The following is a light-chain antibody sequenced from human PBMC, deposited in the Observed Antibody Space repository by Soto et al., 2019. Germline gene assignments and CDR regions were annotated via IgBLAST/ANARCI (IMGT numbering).Light chain of an antibody. J-gene: IGLJ7*01. CDR3: CSYAGTTTPAV. CDR1: SSDVGIYDL. V-gene: IGLV2-23*02. Sequence: QSALTQPASVSGSPGQSITISCTGTSSDVGIYDLVSWYQQLPGKAPKLMIFEVNKRPSGVSNRFSGSKSGNTGSLTISGLQAEDEADYYCCSYAGTTTPAVFGGGTQLTVL. CDR2: EVN.